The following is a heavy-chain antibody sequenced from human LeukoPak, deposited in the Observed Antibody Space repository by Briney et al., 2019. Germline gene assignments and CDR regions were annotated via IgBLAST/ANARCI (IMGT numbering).Heavy chain of an antibody. CDR3: ARDLEAGDSSGYYYDGVDY. D-gene: IGHD3-22*01. CDR2: ISYDGSNK. J-gene: IGHJ4*02. V-gene: IGHV3-30*04. CDR1: GFTFSGYA. Sequence: WGSLRLSCAASGFTFSGYAMHWVRQAPGKGLEWVAVISYDGSNKYYADSVKGRFTISRDNSKNTLYLQMNSLRAEDTAVYYCARDLEAGDSSGYYYDGVDYWGQGTLVTVSS.